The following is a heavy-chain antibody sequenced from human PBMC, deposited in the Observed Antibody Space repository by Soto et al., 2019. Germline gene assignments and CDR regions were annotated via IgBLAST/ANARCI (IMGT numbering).Heavy chain of an antibody. D-gene: IGHD1-26*01. CDR3: ARGIVGAINYFDY. V-gene: IGHV4-39*07. J-gene: IGHJ4*02. Sequence: QLQLQPSGPGLVKPSETLSLTCTVSGGSISSSNYYWGWIRQPPGKGLEWIGSIYYSGSTYYNPSLKSRVTISVDTSKNQFSLKLSSVTAADTAVYYCARGIVGAINYFDYWGQGTLVTVSS. CDR2: IYYSGST. CDR1: GGSISSSNYY.